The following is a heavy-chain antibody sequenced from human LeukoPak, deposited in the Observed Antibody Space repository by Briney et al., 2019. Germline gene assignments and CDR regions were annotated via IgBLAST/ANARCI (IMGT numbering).Heavy chain of an antibody. J-gene: IGHJ6*03. V-gene: IGHV1-69*05. D-gene: IGHD4-23*01. Sequence: ASVKVSCKASGGTFSSYAISWVRRAPGQGLEWMGGIIPIFGTANYAQKFQGRVTITTDESTSTAYMELSSLRSEDTAVYYCARGGDPVVTPRYYYYYYMDVWGKGTTVTVSS. CDR1: GGTFSSYA. CDR2: IIPIFGTA. CDR3: ARGGDPVVTPRYYYYYYMDV.